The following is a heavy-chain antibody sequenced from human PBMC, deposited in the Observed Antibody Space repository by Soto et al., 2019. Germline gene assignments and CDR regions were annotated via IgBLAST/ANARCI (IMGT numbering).Heavy chain of an antibody. CDR1: GFTFSSYW. CDR3: ARVTMVRGVAEWFDP. Sequence: GGSLRLSCAASGFTFSSYWMSWVRQDPGKGLEWVANIKQDGSEKYYVYSVKGRFTISRDNAKNSLYLQMNSLRAEDTAVYYCARVTMVRGVAEWFDPWGQGTLVTVSS. D-gene: IGHD3-10*01. V-gene: IGHV3-7*03. CDR2: IKQDGSEK. J-gene: IGHJ5*02.